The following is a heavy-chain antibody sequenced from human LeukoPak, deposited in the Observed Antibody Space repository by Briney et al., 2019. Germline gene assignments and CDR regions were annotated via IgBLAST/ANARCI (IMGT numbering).Heavy chain of an antibody. CDR2: ISYDGSNK. CDR3: ARGKAAAKGLGDYMDV. D-gene: IGHD6-13*01. J-gene: IGHJ6*03. V-gene: IGHV3-30-3*01. CDR1: GFTFSSYA. Sequence: GGSLRLSCAASGFTFSSYAMHWVRQAPGKGLEWVAVISYDGSNKYYADSVKGRFTISRDNSKNTLYLQMNSLRAEDTAVYYCARGKAAAKGLGDYMDVWGKGTTVTVSS.